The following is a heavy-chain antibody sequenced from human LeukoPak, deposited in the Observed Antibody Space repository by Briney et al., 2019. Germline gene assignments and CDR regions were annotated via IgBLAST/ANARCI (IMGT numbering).Heavy chain of an antibody. V-gene: IGHV1-58*02. CDR3: AAATGYDYGGNWAPY. D-gene: IGHD4-23*01. CDR2: IVVGSGNT. J-gene: IGHJ4*02. CDR1: GFTFTSSA. Sequence: SVKVSCKASGFTFTSSAMQWVRQARGQRLEWIGWIVVGSGNTNYAQKFQERVTITRDMSTSTAYMELSSLRSEDTAAYYCAAATGYDYGGNWAPYWGQGTLVTVSS.